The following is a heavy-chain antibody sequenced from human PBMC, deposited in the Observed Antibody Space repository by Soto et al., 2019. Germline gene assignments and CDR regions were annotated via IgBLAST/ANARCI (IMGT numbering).Heavy chain of an antibody. CDR2: IYPSDSDT. Sequence: GESLKISCKGSGYNFAGYWIAWVRQMPGKGLELMGIIYPSDSDTRYRPSFQGLVTISADKSISSAYLQWSSLRASDTAMYYCARGGVSTRTFDYWGQGTPVTVSS. CDR3: ARGGVSTRTFDY. D-gene: IGHD3-3*01. J-gene: IGHJ4*02. CDR1: GYNFAGYW. V-gene: IGHV5-51*01.